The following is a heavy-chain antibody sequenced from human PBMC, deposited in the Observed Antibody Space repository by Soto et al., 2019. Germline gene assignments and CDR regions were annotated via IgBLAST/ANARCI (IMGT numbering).Heavy chain of an antibody. CDR1: GGSINRIDYC. V-gene: IGHV4-39*02. Sequence: SETLSLTCTVSGGSINRIDYCWGWIRQAPEKGLEWIGTIYHSGTVYYNPSLKSRLTISVDTSTNHFSLKLSSVTAADTAVYYCGRPQLGHSGGSQFDLWGRGTLVTVSS. J-gene: IGHJ5*02. CDR3: GRPQLGHSGGSQFDL. D-gene: IGHD6-19*01. CDR2: IYHSGTV.